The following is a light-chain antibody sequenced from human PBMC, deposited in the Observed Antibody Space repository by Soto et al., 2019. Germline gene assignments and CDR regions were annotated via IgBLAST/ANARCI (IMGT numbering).Light chain of an antibody. V-gene: IGKV2-28*01. CDR2: LGS. CDR3: MQTLQTPPFT. CDR1: QSLLHSNGYNY. Sequence: DIVMTQSPLSLPVTPGEPASIACRSSQSLLHSNGYNYLDLYLQKPGQSPQLLIYLGSNRASGVPDRISGSGSGTDFTLKISRVEAEDAGVYYCMQTLQTPPFTFGPGTRVDIK. J-gene: IGKJ3*01.